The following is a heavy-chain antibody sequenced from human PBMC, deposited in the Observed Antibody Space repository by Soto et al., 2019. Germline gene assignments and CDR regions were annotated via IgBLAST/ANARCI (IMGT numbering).Heavy chain of an antibody. V-gene: IGHV3-74*01. CDR2: INTDGIPT. D-gene: IGHD1-26*01. CDR3: ARDHSTTTTCNTVRFDP. J-gene: IGHJ5*02. Sequence: GGSLRLSCAASGFTFSSSWMHWIRQAPGKGLVWVSRINTDGIPTNYADSVKGRFTISRDNAMNTLYLQMNSLTAEDTAVYYCARDHSTTTTCNTVRFDPWGQRTLVTVSS. CDR1: GFTFSSSW.